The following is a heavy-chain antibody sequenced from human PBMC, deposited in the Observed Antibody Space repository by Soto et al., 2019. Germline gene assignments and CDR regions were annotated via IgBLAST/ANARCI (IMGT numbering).Heavy chain of an antibody. CDR3: ARQGDGDYGRDAFDI. D-gene: IGHD4-17*01. V-gene: IGHV4-39*01. CDR2: IYYSGNT. J-gene: IGHJ3*02. Sequence: QLQLQESGPGLVKPSETLSLTCTVSGGSISSSSYYWGWIRQPPGKGLEWIGSIYYSGNTYYNPSLKSRVTISVDTSKNQFSLKLSSVTAADTAVYYCARQGDGDYGRDAFDIWGQGTMVTVSS. CDR1: GGSISSSSYY.